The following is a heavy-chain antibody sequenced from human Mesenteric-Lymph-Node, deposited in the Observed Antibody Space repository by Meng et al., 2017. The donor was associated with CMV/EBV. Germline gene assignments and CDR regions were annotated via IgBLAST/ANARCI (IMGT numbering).Heavy chain of an antibody. D-gene: IGHD2-2*01. V-gene: IGHV3-23*01. CDR3: AKSNKLAFCSSSSCYPDY. CDR2: ISGSGGGT. Sequence: GESLKISCAASGVTFSTYAMSWVRQAAGKGLEWVSTISGSGGGTYFTDSVKGRFTISRDNSKNTLYLQMNSLRVEDTAVYYCAKSNKLAFCSSSSCYPDYWGQGTVVTVSS. CDR1: GVTFSTYA. J-gene: IGHJ4*02.